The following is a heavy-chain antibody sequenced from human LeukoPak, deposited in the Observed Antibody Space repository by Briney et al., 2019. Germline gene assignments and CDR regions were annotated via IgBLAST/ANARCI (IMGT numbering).Heavy chain of an antibody. D-gene: IGHD3-10*01. V-gene: IGHV1-69*05. CDR1: GGTFSSYA. CDR2: TIPIFGTA. Sequence: GASVKVSCKASGGTFSSYAISWVRQAPGQGLEWMGGTIPIFGTANYAQKFQGRVTITTDESTSTAYMELSSLRSEDTAVYYCATRGRYYGSGSYSPDNFDYWGQGTLVTVSS. CDR3: ATRGRYYGSGSYSPDNFDY. J-gene: IGHJ4*02.